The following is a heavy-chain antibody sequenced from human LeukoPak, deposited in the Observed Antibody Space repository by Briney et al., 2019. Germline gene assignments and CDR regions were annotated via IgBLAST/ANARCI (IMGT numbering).Heavy chain of an antibody. Sequence: AAALKTSSKGAAYSFTSYWIGYGRQMPGKGLEWMGIIYPGDSDTRYSPSFQGQVTISADKSISTAYLQWSSLKASDTAMYYCASGMGSDWFDPWGQGTLVTVSS. V-gene: IGHV5-51*01. D-gene: IGHD6-25*01. CDR2: IYPGDSDT. J-gene: IGHJ5*02. CDR3: ASGMGSDWFDP. CDR1: AYSFTSYW.